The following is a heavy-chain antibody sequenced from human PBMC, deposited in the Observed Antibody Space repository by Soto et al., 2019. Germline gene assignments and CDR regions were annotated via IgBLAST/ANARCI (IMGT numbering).Heavy chain of an antibody. CDR2: ISAYNGNT. CDR3: ARSQLPAAMSVYYYYYMDV. CDR1: GYTFTGYG. V-gene: IGHV1-18*01. Sequence: GASVKVSCKASGYTFTGYGISWVRQAPGQGLEWMGWISAYNGNTNYAQKLQGRVTMTTDTSTSTAYMELRSLRSDDTAVYYCARSQLPAAMSVYYYYYMDVWGKGTTVTVSS. J-gene: IGHJ6*03. D-gene: IGHD2-2*01.